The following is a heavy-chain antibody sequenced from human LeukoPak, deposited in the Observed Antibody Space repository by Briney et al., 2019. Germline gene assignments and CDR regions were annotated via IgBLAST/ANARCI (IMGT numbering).Heavy chain of an antibody. CDR3: AKAPFTGSWISDY. V-gene: IGHV3-23*01. Sequence: GGSLRLSCAASGSTFSRYAMTWVRQAPGKGLEWVPVISTSGGSTYYADSVKGRFTISRDYSKNTLYLQMNSLRAEDTAVYYCAKAPFTGSWISDYWGQGTLVTVSS. CDR1: GSTFSRYA. J-gene: IGHJ4*02. CDR2: ISTSGGST. D-gene: IGHD1-14*01.